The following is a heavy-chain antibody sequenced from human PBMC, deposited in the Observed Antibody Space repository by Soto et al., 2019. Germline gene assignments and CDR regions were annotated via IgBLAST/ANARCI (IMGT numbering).Heavy chain of an antibody. V-gene: IGHV3-30*04. J-gene: IGHJ5*02. Sequence: QVQLVESGGGVVQPGRSLRLSCAASGFTFSSYAMHWVRQAPGKGLEWVAVISYDGSSNYYADSVKGRLTISRDNSENTRYLQMNSLGAEDTAVDYCAKGSIVGATKDWFDPWGQGTLVTVSS. CDR3: AKGSIVGATKDWFDP. CDR1: GFTFSSYA. D-gene: IGHD1-26*01. CDR2: ISYDGSSN.